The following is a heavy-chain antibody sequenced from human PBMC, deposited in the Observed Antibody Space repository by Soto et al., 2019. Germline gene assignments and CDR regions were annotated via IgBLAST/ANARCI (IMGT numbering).Heavy chain of an antibody. D-gene: IGHD3-22*01. V-gene: IGHV3-23*01. CDR1: GFTFSSYA. CDR2: ISGSGGST. Sequence: PGGSLRLSCAASGFTFSSYAMSWVRQAPGKGLEWVSAISGSGGSTYYADSVKGRFTISRDNSKNTLYLQMNSLRAEDTAVYYCAARLTYYYDSSGYYSDYWGQGTLVTVYS. J-gene: IGHJ4*02. CDR3: AARLTYYYDSSGYYSDY.